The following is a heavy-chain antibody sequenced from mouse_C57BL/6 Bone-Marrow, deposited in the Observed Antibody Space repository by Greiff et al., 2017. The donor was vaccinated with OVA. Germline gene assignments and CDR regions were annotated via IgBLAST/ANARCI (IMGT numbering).Heavy chain of an antibody. CDR2: ILPGSGST. D-gene: IGHD2-3*01. Sequence: QVQLQQSGAELMKPGASVKLSCKATGYTFTGYWIEWVKQRPGHGLEWIGEILPGSGSTNYTEKFKGKATFTADTSSNTAYMQLSSLTTEDSAIYYCGARWSDYWGQGTTLTVSS. J-gene: IGHJ2*01. CDR1: GYTFTGYW. V-gene: IGHV1-9*01. CDR3: GARWSDY.